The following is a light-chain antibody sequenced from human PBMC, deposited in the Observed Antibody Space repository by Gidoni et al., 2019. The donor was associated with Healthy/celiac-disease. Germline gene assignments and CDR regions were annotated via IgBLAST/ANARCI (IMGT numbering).Light chain of an antibody. CDR1: SSDGGSYNL. V-gene: IGLV2-23*02. J-gene: IGLJ3*02. Sequence: QSALTQPASVAGSPGQSITNSCTGTSSDGGSYNLVSWYQQHPGKAPKLMIYEVSKQPSGVSNRFSGSKSGNAASLTISGLQAEDEADYYCCSYAGSGGMFGGGPKLTVL. CDR3: CSYAGSGGM. CDR2: EVS.